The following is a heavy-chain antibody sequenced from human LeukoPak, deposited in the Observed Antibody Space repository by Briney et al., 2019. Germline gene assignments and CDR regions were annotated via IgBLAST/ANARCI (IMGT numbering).Heavy chain of an antibody. CDR2: IIPIFGIA. J-gene: IGHJ4*02. Sequence: SVKVSCKASGGTFSSYTISWVRQAPGQGLEWMGRIIPIFGIANYAQKFQGRVTITADKPTSTAYMELSSLRSEDTAVYYCATFLGYFDYWGQGTLVTVSS. D-gene: IGHD2/OR15-2a*01. V-gene: IGHV1-69*02. CDR3: ATFLGYFDY. CDR1: GGTFSSYT.